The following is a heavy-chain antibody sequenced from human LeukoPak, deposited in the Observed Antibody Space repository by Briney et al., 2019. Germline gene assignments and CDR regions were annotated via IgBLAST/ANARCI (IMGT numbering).Heavy chain of an antibody. V-gene: IGHV3-53*01. D-gene: IGHD2-15*01. J-gene: IGHJ4*02. CDR3: ASYYCSSGTCYFDY. CDR2: IYSAGAT. Sequence: TGGSLRLSCAVSGFSISSNYISWVRQAPGKGLEWLSVIYSAGATYYADSVKGRFTISKDNSNNMVYLQVSSLRGEDTALYYCASYYCSSGTCYFDYWGQGTLVTVS. CDR1: GFSISSNY.